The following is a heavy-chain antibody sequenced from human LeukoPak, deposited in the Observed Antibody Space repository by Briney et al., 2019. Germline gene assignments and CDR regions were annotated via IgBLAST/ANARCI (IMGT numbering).Heavy chain of an antibody. V-gene: IGHV1-18*01. CDR1: DYTFTSYG. CDR3: ARGSEGYYYGSGSYYNEGFDY. D-gene: IGHD3-10*01. Sequence: ASVKVSCKASDYTFTSYGISWVRPAPGQGLEWMGWISAYNGNTNYAQKLQGRVTMTTDTSTSTAYMELRSLRSDDTAVYYCARGSEGYYYGSGSYYNEGFDYWGQGTLVTVSS. CDR2: ISAYNGNT. J-gene: IGHJ4*02.